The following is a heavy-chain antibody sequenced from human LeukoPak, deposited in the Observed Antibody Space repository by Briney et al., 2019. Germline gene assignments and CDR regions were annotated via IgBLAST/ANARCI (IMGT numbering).Heavy chain of an antibody. CDR2: IYHSGST. CDR1: GGSISSSNW. J-gene: IGHJ4*02. Sequence: SETLSLTCAVSGGSISSSNWWSWVRQPPGQGLEWIGEIYHSGSTNYNPSLKSRVTISVDKSKNQFSLKLSSVTAADTAVYYCAREGYYGSGRNFDYWGQGTLVTVSS. V-gene: IGHV4-4*02. D-gene: IGHD3-10*01. CDR3: AREGYYGSGRNFDY.